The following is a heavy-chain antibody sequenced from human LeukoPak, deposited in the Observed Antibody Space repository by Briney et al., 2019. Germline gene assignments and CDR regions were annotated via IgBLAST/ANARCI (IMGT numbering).Heavy chain of an antibody. V-gene: IGHV1-2*02. D-gene: IGHD2-2*02. CDR3: ARDGAYCSSTSCYSSGDNWFDP. CDR1: GYIFTDFY. J-gene: IGHJ5*02. Sequence: GASVKVSCKASGYIFTDFYMHWVRQAPGQGLEWMGWINPNSGGTNYAQKFQGRVTMTRDTSISTAYMELSRLRSDDTAVYYCARDGAYCSSTSCYSSGDNWFDPWGQGTLVTVSS. CDR2: INPNSGGT.